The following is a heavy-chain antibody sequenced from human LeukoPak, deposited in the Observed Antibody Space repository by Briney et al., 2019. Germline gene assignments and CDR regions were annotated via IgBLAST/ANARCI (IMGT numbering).Heavy chain of an antibody. CDR2: IGGGGGNI. D-gene: IGHD3-16*01. V-gene: IGHV3-23*01. CDR1: GFTFGSYA. CDR3: ARDSSYDYVWGRKTPDY. Sequence: QTGGSLRLSCATSGFTFGSYAMSWVRQAPGKGLEWVSAIGGGGGNIYYAESLKGRFTISRDSSRNTLYLQMDSLRAEDTAVYYCARDSSYDYVWGRKTPDYWGQGTLVTVSS. J-gene: IGHJ4*02.